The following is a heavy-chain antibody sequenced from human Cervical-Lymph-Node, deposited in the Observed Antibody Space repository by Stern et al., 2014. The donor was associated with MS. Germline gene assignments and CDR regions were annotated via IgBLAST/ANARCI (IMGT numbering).Heavy chain of an antibody. CDR3: ARQTTAWASDV. D-gene: IGHD1-14*01. CDR2: IYPGDSEP. Sequence: EMQLVESGAELIRPGESLKISCKGSGYKFSIYWIAWVRQMPGKGLEGRGIIYPGDSEPRYSPSFQGQVTMAADKSTSTAYLQWSSLNASDTAMYFCARQTTAWASDVWGQGTLVTVSS. CDR1: GYKFSIYW. V-gene: IGHV5-51*01. J-gene: IGHJ4*02.